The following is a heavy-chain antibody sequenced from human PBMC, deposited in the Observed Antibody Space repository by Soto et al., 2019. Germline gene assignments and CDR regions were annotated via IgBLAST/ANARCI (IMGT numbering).Heavy chain of an antibody. D-gene: IGHD6-6*01. CDR3: ARGFEQQLVLYYYYGMDV. CDR1: VGSVSGYY. J-gene: IGHJ6*02. Sequence: SETLSLTCAVYVGSVSGYYWSWVRQPRWNWLEWTGEISHSGSTNYNPSLKSRVTISVDTSKNQFSLTLNSVTAADRAVYYCARGFEQQLVLYYYYGMDVWGQGTPVTVSS. V-gene: IGHV4-34*01. CDR2: ISHSGST.